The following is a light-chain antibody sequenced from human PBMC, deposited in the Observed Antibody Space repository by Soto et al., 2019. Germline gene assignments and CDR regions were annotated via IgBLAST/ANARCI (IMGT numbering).Light chain of an antibody. V-gene: IGKV3-20*01. CDR3: QQYGSSPGYT. CDR1: QSVSSSN. CDR2: GAS. Sequence: EIVLTQSPGTLSLSPGERATLSCRASQSVSSSNLARYQQKPGQAPRLLIYGASSRATGIPDRFSGSGSGTDFTLTISRLEPEDFAVYYCQQYGSSPGYTFGQGTKLEIK. J-gene: IGKJ2*01.